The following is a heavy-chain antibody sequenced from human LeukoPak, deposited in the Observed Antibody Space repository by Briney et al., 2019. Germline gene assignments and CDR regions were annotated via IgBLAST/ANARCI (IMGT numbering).Heavy chain of an antibody. CDR1: GFTFSSYS. J-gene: IGHJ4*02. D-gene: IGHD6-19*01. Sequence: GGSLRLSCAASGFTFSSYSMNWVRQAPGKGLGWVSSISSSSSYIYYADSVKGRFTISRDNAKNSLYLQMNSLRAEDTAVYYCARDRYSSGPSVFDYWGQGTLVTVSS. CDR2: ISSSSSYI. V-gene: IGHV3-21*01. CDR3: ARDRYSSGPSVFDY.